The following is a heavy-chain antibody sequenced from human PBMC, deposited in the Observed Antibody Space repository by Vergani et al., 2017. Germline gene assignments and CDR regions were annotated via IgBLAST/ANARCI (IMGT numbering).Heavy chain of an antibody. V-gene: IGHV1-18*01. CDR2: ISAHNGNT. D-gene: IGHD6-13*01. CDR3: AGANIPGIAAAGRFQH. Sequence: QVQLVQSGDEVKKPGASVKVSCKASGYTFTSYGISWVRQAPGQGLEWMGWISAHNGNTNYTPRLQGRVSMTTDASTSTAYMELRSLRSEDTAVYYCAGANIPGIAAAGRFQHWGQGTLVTVSA. CDR1: GYTFTSYG. J-gene: IGHJ1*01.